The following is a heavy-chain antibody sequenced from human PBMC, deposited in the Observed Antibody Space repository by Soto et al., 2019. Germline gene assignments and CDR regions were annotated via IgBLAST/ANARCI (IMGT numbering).Heavy chain of an antibody. CDR1: RVAFSKFI. D-gene: IGHD6-19*01. CDR2: IIPIFGTA. J-gene: IGHJ6*02. Sequence: ASVKVSCKASRVAFSKFIVTWVRQAPGLGLEWVGGIIPIFGTANYAQKFQGRVTITADESTSTSYMEVNKLRSEDTAVYYCAKVRYSSPIGYYYGMDVWGQGTTVTICS. V-gene: IGHV1-69*13. CDR3: AKVRYSSPIGYYYGMDV.